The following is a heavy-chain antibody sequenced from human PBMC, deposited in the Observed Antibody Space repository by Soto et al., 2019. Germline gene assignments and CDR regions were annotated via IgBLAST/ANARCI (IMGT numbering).Heavy chain of an antibody. V-gene: IGHV3-74*01. CDR2: IDYDGVST. J-gene: IGHJ2*01. CDR1: GFSFSNYW. D-gene: IGHD2-21*01. CDR3: ANDCYNSASWRSAGGRWYFDL. Sequence: EVQLVESGGRLVQPGGSLTLSCAASGFSFSNYWMYWVRQAPGKGLVWVSRIDYDGVSTRYADSVNGRFTISRDNANTILSRNFTSPHVDDTAVYHCANDCYNSASWRSAGGRWYFDLWGRGTLVTVSS.